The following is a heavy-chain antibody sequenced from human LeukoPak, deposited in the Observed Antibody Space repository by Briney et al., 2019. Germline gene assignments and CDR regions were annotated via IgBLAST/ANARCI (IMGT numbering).Heavy chain of an antibody. CDR2: INHSGST. CDR1: GGSFSGYY. V-gene: IGHV4-34*01. CDR3: SGRSCSGGRCYRALADY. D-gene: IGHD2-15*01. J-gene: IGHJ4*02. Sequence: SETLSLTCAVYGGSFSGYYWSWIRQPPGKGQELNGEINHSGSTNYNPSPKSRVTISVDTSNTHFSLKLPSVTAAATAVYSCSGRSCSGGRCYRALADYWGQGTLVTVSS.